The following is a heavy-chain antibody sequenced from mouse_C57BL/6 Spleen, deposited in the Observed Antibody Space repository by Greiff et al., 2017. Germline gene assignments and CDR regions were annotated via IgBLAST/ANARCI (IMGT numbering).Heavy chain of an antibody. CDR1: GYTFTSYW. D-gene: IGHD2-4*01. CDR2: IDPSDSYT. V-gene: IGHV1-69*01. J-gene: IGHJ2*01. CDR3: ARGGDYGRGFDY. Sequence: VKLQQPGAELVMPGASVKLSCKASGYTFTSYWMHWVKQRPGQGLEWIGEIDPSDSYTNYNQKFKGKSTLTVDKSSSTAYMQLSSLTSEDSAVYYCARGGDYGRGFDYWGQGTTLTVSS.